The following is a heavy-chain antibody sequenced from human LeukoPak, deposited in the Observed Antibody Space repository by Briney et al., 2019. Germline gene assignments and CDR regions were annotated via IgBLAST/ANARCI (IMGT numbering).Heavy chain of an antibody. V-gene: IGHV3-23*01. CDR3: AKGYYDYVWGSYYFDY. CDR1: GFTFSSYA. Sequence: GGSLRLSCAASGFTFSSYAMSCVRQAPGKGLEWVSASSGSGGSTYYADSVKGRFTISRDNSRDTLYLQMNSLRAEDTAVYYCAKGYYDYVWGSYYFDYWGQGTLVTVSS. J-gene: IGHJ4*02. D-gene: IGHD3-16*01. CDR2: SSGSGGST.